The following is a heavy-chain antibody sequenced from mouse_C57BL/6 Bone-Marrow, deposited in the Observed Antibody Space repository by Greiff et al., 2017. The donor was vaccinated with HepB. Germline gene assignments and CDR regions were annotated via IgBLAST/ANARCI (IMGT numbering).Heavy chain of an antibody. V-gene: IGHV5-16*01. Sequence: EVMLVESEGGLVQPGSSMKLSCTASGFTFSDYYMAWVRQVPEKGLEWVANINYDGSSTYYLDSLKSRFLISRDNAKNILDLQMSSLKSEDTATYYCAIDLDYFDYWGQGTTLTVSS. CDR3: AIDLDYFDY. J-gene: IGHJ2*01. CDR1: GFTFSDYY. CDR2: INYDGSST.